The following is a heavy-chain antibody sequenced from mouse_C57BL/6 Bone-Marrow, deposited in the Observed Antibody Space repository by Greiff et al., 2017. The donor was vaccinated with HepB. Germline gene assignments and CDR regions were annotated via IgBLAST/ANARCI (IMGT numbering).Heavy chain of an antibody. Sequence: VQRVESGAELARPGASVKLSCKASGYTFTSYGISWVKQRTGQGLEWIGEIYPRSGNTYYNEKFKGKATLTADKSSSTAYMELRSLTSEDSAVYFCARWGVDYYAMDYWGQGTSVTVSS. CDR1: GYTFTSYG. D-gene: IGHD1-1*01. CDR3: ARWGVDYYAMDY. CDR2: IYPRSGNT. J-gene: IGHJ4*01. V-gene: IGHV1-81*01.